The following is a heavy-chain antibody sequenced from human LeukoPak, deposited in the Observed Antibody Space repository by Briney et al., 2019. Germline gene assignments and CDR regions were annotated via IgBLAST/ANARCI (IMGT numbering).Heavy chain of an antibody. CDR2: IIPSLDVA. CDR3: ARVGLTVTTYYYYGMDV. V-gene: IGHV1-69*02. Sequence: SVKVSCKASGDTFIPYTFSWVRQAPGQGLEWIGRIIPSLDVANYAQKFQGRVTLSADRDTATTYMEVTSLRSEDTAMYYCARVGLTVTTYYYYGMDVWGQGTTVTVSS. J-gene: IGHJ6*02. D-gene: IGHD4-17*01. CDR1: GDTFIPYT.